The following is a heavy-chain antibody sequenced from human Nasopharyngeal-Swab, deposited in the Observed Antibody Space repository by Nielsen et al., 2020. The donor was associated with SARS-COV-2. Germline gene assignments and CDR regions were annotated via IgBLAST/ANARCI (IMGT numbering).Heavy chain of an antibody. CDR3: ARVKYYYGMDV. CDR1: GYTFASYA. Sequence: SVKVSCKASGYTFASYAISWVRQAPGQGLEWMGGIIPIFGTANYAQKFQGRVTITADESTSTAYMELSSLRSEDTAVYYCARVKYYYGMDVWGQGTTVTVSS. J-gene: IGHJ6*02. V-gene: IGHV1-69*13. CDR2: IIPIFGTA.